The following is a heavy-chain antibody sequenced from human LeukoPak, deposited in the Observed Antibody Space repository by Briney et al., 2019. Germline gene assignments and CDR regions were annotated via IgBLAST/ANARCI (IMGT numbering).Heavy chain of an antibody. CDR3: AIHAHYFDKGGYGS. CDR1: GYIFSTYL. D-gene: IGHD3-10*01. CDR2: IYPGDSDT. J-gene: IGHJ4*02. Sequence: GESLKISCKGSGYIFSTYLIGWVRQEPGKGLEWMGNIYPGDSDTRYSPSFQGHVTISADKSISTVYLQWSSLKASDTAMYYCAIHAHYFDKGGYGSWGQGTLVTVSS. V-gene: IGHV5-51*01.